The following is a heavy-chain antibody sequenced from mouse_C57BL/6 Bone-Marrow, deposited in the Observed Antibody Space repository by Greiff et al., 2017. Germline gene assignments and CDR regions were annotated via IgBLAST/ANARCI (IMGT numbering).Heavy chain of an antibody. D-gene: IGHD2-2*01. J-gene: IGHJ3*01. V-gene: IGHV14-4*01. Sequence: EVMLVESGAELVRPGASVKLSCTASGFNIKDDYMHWVKQRPEQGLEWIGWIDPENGDTEYASKFQGKATITADTSSNTAYLQLSSLTSEDTAVYYCTTGYGYGFAYWGQGTLVTVSA. CDR1: GFNIKDDY. CDR3: TTGYGYGFAY. CDR2: IDPENGDT.